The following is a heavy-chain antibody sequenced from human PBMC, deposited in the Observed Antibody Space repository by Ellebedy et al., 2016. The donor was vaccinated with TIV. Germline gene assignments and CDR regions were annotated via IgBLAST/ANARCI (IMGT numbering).Heavy chain of an antibody. D-gene: IGHD2/OR15-2a*01. CDR3: ARDRGERGLLSFFDL. CDR1: GFTFHNFG. CDR2: ISGSFEHK. V-gene: IGHV3-21*01. Sequence: PGGSLRLSCSASGFTFHNFGMNWVRQAPGKGLEWVASISGSFEHKSYTDPVRGRFTISRDTAKNSVFLQMGSLRAEDTAVYYCARDRGERGLLSFFDLWGQGTLVTVS. J-gene: IGHJ4*02.